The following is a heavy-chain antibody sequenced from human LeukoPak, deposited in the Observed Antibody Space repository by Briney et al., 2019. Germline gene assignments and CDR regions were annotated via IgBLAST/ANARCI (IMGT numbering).Heavy chain of an antibody. CDR2: ISSTGSSI. D-gene: IGHD6-13*01. J-gene: IGHJ5*02. CDR1: GFTFSSYE. Sequence: GGSLRLSCAASGFTFSSYEMNWVRQAPGKGLEWVSYISSTGSSIYYADSVKGRFTISRDNAKNSLYLQMNSLRAEDTAIYYCARGRYSSSWSAWFDPWGQGTLVTVSS. CDR3: ARGRYSSSWSAWFDP. V-gene: IGHV3-48*03.